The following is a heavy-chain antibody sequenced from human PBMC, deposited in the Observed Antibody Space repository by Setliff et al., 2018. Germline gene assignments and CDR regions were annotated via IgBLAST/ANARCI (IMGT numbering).Heavy chain of an antibody. CDR1: GDSFSDYY. CDR2: VNHRGDT. D-gene: IGHD2-2*01. V-gene: IGHV4-34*01. J-gene: IGHJ4*02. Sequence: PSETLSLTCAVYGDSFSDYYWSWLRQPPGKGLEWIEEVNHRGDTNYSPSLKSRVTMSVDKSKNQFSLKLKSVTAADTAVYYFRLAHCNDTSCEEALDYWSQGTLVTV. CDR3: RLAHCNDTSCEEALDY.